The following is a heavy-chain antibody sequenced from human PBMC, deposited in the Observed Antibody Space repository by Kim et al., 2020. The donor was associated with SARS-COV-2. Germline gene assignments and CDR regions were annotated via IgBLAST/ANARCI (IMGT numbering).Heavy chain of an antibody. CDR1: GYTFTSYA. CDR3: ARESIGVVVVVTGLDY. V-gene: IGHV1-3*01. D-gene: IGHD2-15*01. CDR2: INAGNGNT. Sequence: ASVKVSFKASGYTFTSYAIHWVRQAPGQRLEWMGWINAGNGNTKYSQKFQGRVTITRDTSASTAYMELSSLRSEDTAIYFCARESIGVVVVVTGLDYWGQGTLAT. J-gene: IGHJ4*02.